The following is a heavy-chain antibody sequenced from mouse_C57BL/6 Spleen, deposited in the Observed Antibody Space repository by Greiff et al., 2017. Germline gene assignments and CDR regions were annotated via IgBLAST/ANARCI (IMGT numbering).Heavy chain of an antibody. D-gene: IGHD1-1*01. CDR3: ARLNTTVVAHFYF. V-gene: IGHV5-6*02. CDR2: ISSGGSYT. Sequence: DVKLVESGGDLVKPGGSLKLSCAASGFTFSSYGLSWVRQTPDKRLEWVATISSGGSYTYYPDSVKGRFTISRDNAKNTLYLQMSRLTSEDTAMYYFARLNTTVVAHFYFWGQGTTLTVSS. CDR1: GFTFSSYG. J-gene: IGHJ2*01.